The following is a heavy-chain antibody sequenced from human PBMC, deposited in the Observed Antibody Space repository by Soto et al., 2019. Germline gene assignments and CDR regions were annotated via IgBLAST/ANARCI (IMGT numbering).Heavy chain of an antibody. CDR3: TTVDTGMVPY. Sequence: WMSWVRQAPGKGLEWVGRIKSKTDGGTTDYAAPVKGRFTISRDDSKNTLYLQINSLKTEDTAVYYCTTVDTGMVPYWGQGTLVTVSS. V-gene: IGHV3-15*01. J-gene: IGHJ4*02. CDR2: IKSKTDGGTT. D-gene: IGHD5-18*01. CDR1: W.